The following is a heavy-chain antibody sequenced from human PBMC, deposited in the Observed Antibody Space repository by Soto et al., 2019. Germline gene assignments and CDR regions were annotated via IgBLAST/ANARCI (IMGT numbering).Heavy chain of an antibody. V-gene: IGHV3-7*04. D-gene: IGHD2-8*01. CDR3: AMDGYGVYLDL. CDR1: GLTFSTSW. Sequence: EVQLVESGGGFVQPGGSLKLSCAASGLTFSTSWFSWLRQAPGKGLEWVASIREDGGAQFSVDSVQGRFTLSRDNAENARYLQMNGLGAEDTAVYYCAMDGYGVYLDLCSQRTLGTVSS. J-gene: IGHJ4*02. CDR2: IREDGGAQ.